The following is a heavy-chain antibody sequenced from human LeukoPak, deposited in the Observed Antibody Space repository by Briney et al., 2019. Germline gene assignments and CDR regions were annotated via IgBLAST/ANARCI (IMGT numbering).Heavy chain of an antibody. CDR1: GFTFSSYS. D-gene: IGHD3-10*01. V-gene: IGHV4-59*01. J-gene: IGHJ3*02. CDR2: IYYSGST. CDR3: ARYVLLWFGELLSAFDI. Sequence: GSLRLSCAASGFTFSSYSMNWVRQAPGKGLEWIGYIYYSGSTNYNPSLKSRVTISVDTSKNQFSLKLSSVTAADTAVYYCARYVLLWFGELLSAFDIWGQGTVVTVSS.